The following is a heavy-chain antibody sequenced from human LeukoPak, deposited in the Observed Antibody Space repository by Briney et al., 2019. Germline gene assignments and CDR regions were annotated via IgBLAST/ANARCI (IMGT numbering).Heavy chain of an antibody. CDR1: GGSISPYY. CDR2: VYYNGNT. J-gene: IGHJ4*02. CDR3: ARGRASSWSPFTY. D-gene: IGHD6-19*01. Sequence: SETLSLTCTVSGGSISPYYWTWIRQPPGKGLEWIGYVYYNGNTNYNPSLKSRITISVDTSKNQFSLRLKSVTAADTAVYYCARGRASSWSPFTYWGQGILVTVSS. V-gene: IGHV4-59*01.